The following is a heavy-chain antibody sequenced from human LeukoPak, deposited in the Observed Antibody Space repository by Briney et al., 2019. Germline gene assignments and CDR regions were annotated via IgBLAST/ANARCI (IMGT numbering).Heavy chain of an antibody. Sequence: GGSLRLSCAASGFTFSSYGMHWVRQAPGKGLEWVAVIWYDGSNKYYADSVKGRFTISRDNSKNTLYLQMNSLRAEDTAVYYCARGDYSDSSGYPWGQGTLVTVSS. CDR1: GFTFSSYG. D-gene: IGHD3-22*01. V-gene: IGHV3-33*01. J-gene: IGHJ5*02. CDR3: ARGDYSDSSGYP. CDR2: IWYDGSNK.